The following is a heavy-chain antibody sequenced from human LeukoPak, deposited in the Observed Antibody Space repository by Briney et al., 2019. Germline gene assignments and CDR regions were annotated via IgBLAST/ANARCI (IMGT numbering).Heavy chain of an antibody. V-gene: IGHV1-2*06. CDR3: ARDKHVVVVTARGDAFDI. CDR2: ISPNSGGT. J-gene: IGHJ3*02. D-gene: IGHD2-21*02. Sequence: EASVKVSCKASGYTFTGYYMHWVRQAPGQGLEWMGRISPNSGGTNYAQKFQGRVTMTRDTSISTAYMELSRLRSDDTAVYYCARDKHVVVVTARGDAFDIWGRGTMVTVSS. CDR1: GYTFTGYY.